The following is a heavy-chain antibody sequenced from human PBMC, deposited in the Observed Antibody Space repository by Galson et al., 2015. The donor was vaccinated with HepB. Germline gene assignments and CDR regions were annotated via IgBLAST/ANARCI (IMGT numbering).Heavy chain of an antibody. CDR1: GGSISSSSYY. Sequence: ETLSLTCTVSGGSISSSSYYWGWIRQPPGKGLEWIGSIYYSGSTYYNPSLKSRVTISVDTSKNQFSLKLSSVTAADTAVYYCARHHRWEAAAGSDAVDIWGQGTMVTVSS. J-gene: IGHJ3*02. CDR3: ARHHRWEAAAGSDAVDI. CDR2: IYYSGST. V-gene: IGHV4-39*01. D-gene: IGHD6-13*01.